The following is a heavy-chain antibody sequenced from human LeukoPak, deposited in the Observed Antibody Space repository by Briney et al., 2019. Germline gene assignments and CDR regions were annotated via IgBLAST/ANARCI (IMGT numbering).Heavy chain of an antibody. D-gene: IGHD6-13*01. CDR1: RDSVSNSY. J-gene: IGHJ4*02. CDR2: IYYSGST. CDR3: ARSAAGIDY. V-gene: IGHV4-59*02. Sequence: SETLSLTCTVSRDSVSNSYWSWIRQPPGKGLEWIGYIYYSGSTNYNPSLKSRVTISVGTSKNQFSLKLSSVTAADTAVYYCARSAAGIDYWGQGTLVTVSS.